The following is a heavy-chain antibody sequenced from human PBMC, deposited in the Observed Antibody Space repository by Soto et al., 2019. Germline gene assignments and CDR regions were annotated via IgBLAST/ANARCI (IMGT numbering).Heavy chain of an antibody. CDR1: GGSFSGYY. Sequence: SETLSLTCAVYGGSFSGYYWSWIRQPPGKGLEWIGEIYHSGSTNYNPSLKSRVTISVDKSKNQFSLKLSSVTAADTAVYYCAGRKEYSSSDNYYYYGMDVWGQGTTVTVSS. CDR3: AGRKEYSSSDNYYYYGMDV. D-gene: IGHD6-6*01. CDR2: IYHSGST. J-gene: IGHJ6*02. V-gene: IGHV4-34*01.